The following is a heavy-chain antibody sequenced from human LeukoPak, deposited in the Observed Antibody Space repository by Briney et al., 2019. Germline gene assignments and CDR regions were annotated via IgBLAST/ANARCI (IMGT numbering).Heavy chain of an antibody. J-gene: IGHJ4*02. CDR1: GGSISTYY. Sequence: PSETLSLTCTVSGGSISTYYWSWIRQPAGKGREGMGRIYSSGSTNYKSSLKSRITMSVDTSKNQFSLKLSSVTAADTAVYYCAREFRYGDLDYWGQGTLVTVSS. D-gene: IGHD2-21*02. CDR3: AREFRYGDLDY. V-gene: IGHV4-4*07. CDR2: IYSSGST.